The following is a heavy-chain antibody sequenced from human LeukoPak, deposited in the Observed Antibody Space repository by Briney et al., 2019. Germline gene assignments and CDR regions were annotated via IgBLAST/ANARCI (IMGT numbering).Heavy chain of an antibody. Sequence: GGSLRLSCAASGFTFSSYEMNWVRQAPGKGLEWVSYISSSGDTRYYADSVKGRFTISRDNAKNSLYLQMNSLRVEDTAVYYCVRVNTYYYDCSPSWGQGALLTVSS. V-gene: IGHV3-48*03. J-gene: IGHJ4*02. CDR1: GFTFSSYE. CDR2: ISSSGDTR. D-gene: IGHD3-22*01. CDR3: VRVNTYYYDCSPS.